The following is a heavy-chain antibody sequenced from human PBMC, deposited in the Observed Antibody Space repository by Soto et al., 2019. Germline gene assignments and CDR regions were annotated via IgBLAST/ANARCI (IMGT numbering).Heavy chain of an antibody. CDR2: ISSSSSYI. D-gene: IGHD6-19*01. Sequence: EVQLVESGGGLVKPGGSLRLSCAASGFTFSSYSMNWVRQAPGKGLEWVSSISSSSSYIYYADSVKGRFTISRDNAKNSLYLQMNSLRAEDTAVYYCARLIAVAGIDYYYYGMDVWGQGTTVTVSS. V-gene: IGHV3-21*01. J-gene: IGHJ6*02. CDR1: GFTFSSYS. CDR3: ARLIAVAGIDYYYYGMDV.